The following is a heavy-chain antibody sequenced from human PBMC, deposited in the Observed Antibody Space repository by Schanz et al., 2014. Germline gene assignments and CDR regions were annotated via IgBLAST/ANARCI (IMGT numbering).Heavy chain of an antibody. Sequence: EVQLLESGGGLVQPGGSLRLSCAASGFTFRGYAMSWVRQAPGRGLEWVSIISGSGGSTYYADSVKGRFTISRDNSKNTLYLQMNSLRAEDTAVYYCVRDSFFAFDYWGQGTLVTVSS. V-gene: IGHV3-23*01. CDR2: ISGSGGST. CDR1: GFTFRGYA. D-gene: IGHD3-3*01. J-gene: IGHJ4*02. CDR3: VRDSFFAFDY.